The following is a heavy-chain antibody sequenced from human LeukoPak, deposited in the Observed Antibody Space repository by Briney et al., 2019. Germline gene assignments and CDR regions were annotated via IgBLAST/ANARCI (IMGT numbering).Heavy chain of an antibody. D-gene: IGHD1-26*01. Sequence: SETLSLTCTVSGGSISSSSYYWGWIRQPPGKGLEWIGSIYYSGSTYYNPSLKSRVTISVDTSKNQFSLKLSSVTAADTAVYYCARHPRGPTTDWSQGTLVTVSS. V-gene: IGHV4-39*01. J-gene: IGHJ4*02. CDR2: IYYSGST. CDR3: ARHPRGPTTD. CDR1: GGSISSSSYY.